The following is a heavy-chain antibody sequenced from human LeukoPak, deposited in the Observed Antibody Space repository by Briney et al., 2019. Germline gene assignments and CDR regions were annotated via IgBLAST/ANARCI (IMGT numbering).Heavy chain of an antibody. V-gene: IGHV3-30*02. CDR1: GFISNSYG. CDR2: IRYDGSNK. J-gene: IGHJ4*02. Sequence: PGGSLRLSCAASGFISNSYGMHWVRQAPGKGLEWVAFIRYDGSNKYYADSVKGRFTISRDNSKNTLYLQMNSLRVEDTAVYYCARLFVYGSGAEAFDYWGQGALVTVSS. CDR3: ARLFVYGSGAEAFDY. D-gene: IGHD3-10*01.